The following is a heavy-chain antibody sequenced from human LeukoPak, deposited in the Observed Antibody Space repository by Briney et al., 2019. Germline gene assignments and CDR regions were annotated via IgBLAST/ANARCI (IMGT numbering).Heavy chain of an antibody. CDR1: GFTFSNYA. Sequence: GRSLRLSCAASGFTFSNYAMHWVRQAPGKGLEWVAVISYDGNNKVYADSVKGRFTISRDNSRNTLYLQMNSLRAEDTAEYYCAKSLLTTASGTGRAFDIWGQGTMVTVSA. CDR2: ISYDGNNK. J-gene: IGHJ3*02. D-gene: IGHD1-26*01. V-gene: IGHV3-30*18. CDR3: AKSLLTTASGTGRAFDI.